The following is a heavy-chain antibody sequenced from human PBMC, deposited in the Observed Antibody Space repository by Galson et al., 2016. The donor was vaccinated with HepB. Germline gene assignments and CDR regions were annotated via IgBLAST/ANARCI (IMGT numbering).Heavy chain of an antibody. Sequence: SETLSLTCAVSGGSISSSKWWIWVRQPPGKGLEWIGEIFHSGTTKYNPSLKSRVHISIDKSKNQFSLNLTSVTAADTAVYYCGSGPRSYYNYFDHWGQGTLVTVSS. CDR1: GGSISSSKW. D-gene: IGHD3-10*01. CDR3: GSGPRSYYNYFDH. CDR2: IFHSGTT. J-gene: IGHJ4*02. V-gene: IGHV4-4*02.